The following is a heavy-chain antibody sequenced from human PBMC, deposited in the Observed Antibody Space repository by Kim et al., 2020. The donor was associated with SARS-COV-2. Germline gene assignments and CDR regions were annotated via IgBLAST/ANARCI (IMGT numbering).Heavy chain of an antibody. Sequence: GGSLRLSCLAPGFTFSSFWMTLVRQAPGKGLEWVANINQDGNNKYYVASVKGRFTISRDNAKNSLYLQMNSLTAEDTAVYFCARGDQGMDVWGQGTTVTVSS. CDR2: INQDGNNK. CDR1: GFTFSSFW. J-gene: IGHJ6*02. CDR3: ARGDQGMDV. V-gene: IGHV3-7*05. D-gene: IGHD2-2*01.